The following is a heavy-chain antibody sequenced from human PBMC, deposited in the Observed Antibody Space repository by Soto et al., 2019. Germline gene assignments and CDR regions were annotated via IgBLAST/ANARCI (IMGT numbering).Heavy chain of an antibody. CDR2: IYYTGRT. D-gene: IGHD3-10*01. CDR3: ARDSKRSGYYYYYYGMDV. Sequence: SETLSLTCTVSGGSISTTTYYWGWVRQPPGKGLEWIGNIYYTGRTYYNPSLKSRVTISVDTSNNQFSLKLSSVTAADTAVYYCARDSKRSGYYYYYYGMDVWGQGTTVTVSS. V-gene: IGHV4-39*07. CDR1: GGSISTTTYY. J-gene: IGHJ6*02.